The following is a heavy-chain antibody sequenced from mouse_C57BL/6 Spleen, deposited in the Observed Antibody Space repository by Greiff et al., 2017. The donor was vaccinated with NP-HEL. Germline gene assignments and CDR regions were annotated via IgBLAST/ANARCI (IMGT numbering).Heavy chain of an antibody. CDR2: ISYDGSN. J-gene: IGHJ4*01. CDR3: AREDYYGNSMDY. V-gene: IGHV3-6*01. CDR1: GYSITSGYY. Sequence: EVQVVESGPGLVKPSQSLSLTCSVTGYSITSGYYWNWIRQFPGNKLEWMGYISYDGSNNYNPSLKNRISITRDTSKNQFFLKLNSVTTEDTATYYCAREDYYGNSMDYWGQGTSVTVSS. D-gene: IGHD2-1*01.